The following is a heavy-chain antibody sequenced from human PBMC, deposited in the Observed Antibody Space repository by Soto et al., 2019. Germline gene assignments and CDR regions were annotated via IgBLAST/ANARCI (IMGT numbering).Heavy chain of an antibody. CDR1: GFTFSNYW. CDR2: ISYDGSNK. V-gene: IGHV3-30-3*01. J-gene: IGHJ4*02. Sequence: GGSLRLSCAASGFTFSNYWMNWVRQAPGKGLEWVAVISYDGSNKYYADSVKGRFTISRDNSKSTLYLQMNSLRAEDTAVYYCARAHRWLARDFDYWGQGALVTVSS. D-gene: IGHD6-19*01. CDR3: ARAHRWLARDFDY.